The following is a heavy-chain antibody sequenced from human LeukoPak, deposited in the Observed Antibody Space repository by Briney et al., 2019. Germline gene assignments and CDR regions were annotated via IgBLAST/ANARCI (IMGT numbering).Heavy chain of an antibody. V-gene: IGHV3-9*01. CDR2: ISWNSGSI. CDR3: AKGHYYDSSSFDY. D-gene: IGHD3-22*01. CDR1: GFTFDDYA. J-gene: IGHJ4*02. Sequence: PGRSLRLSCAVSGFTFDDYAMHWVRQAPGKGLEWVSGISWNSGSIGYADSVKGRFTISRDNAKNSLYLQMNSLRAEDTALYYCAKGHYYDSSSFDYWGQGTLVTVSS.